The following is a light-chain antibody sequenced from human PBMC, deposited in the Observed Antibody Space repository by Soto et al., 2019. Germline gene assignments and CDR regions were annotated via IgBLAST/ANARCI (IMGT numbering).Light chain of an antibody. CDR3: CSDTVVDTVV. V-gene: IGLV2-8*01. CDR2: DVT. CDR1: TTDVGGYDL. Sequence: QSALTQPPSASGSPGQSVTISCTGTTTDVGGYDLVSWYQQHPGKAHKVIIYDVTKRPSGVPDRFFGYNSGSTASLTVSGRQAEEEAVYYCCSDTVVDTVVFGGGTKLTVL. J-gene: IGLJ2*01.